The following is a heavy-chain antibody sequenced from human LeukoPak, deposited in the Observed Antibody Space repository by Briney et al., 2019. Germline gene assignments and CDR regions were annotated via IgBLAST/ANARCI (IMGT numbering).Heavy chain of an antibody. CDR2: ITSSSSYT. CDR1: GITFSNYN. J-gene: IGHJ4*02. D-gene: IGHD2-8*02. V-gene: IGHV3-21*04. CDR3: ATYRQVLLPLES. Sequence: GGSLRLSCAAPGITFSNYNMNWVRQAPGKGLEWISAITSSSSYTFYADSVRGRFTISRDNSKSTLSLQMNSLRAEDTAIYYCATYRQVLLPLESWGQGTLVTVSS.